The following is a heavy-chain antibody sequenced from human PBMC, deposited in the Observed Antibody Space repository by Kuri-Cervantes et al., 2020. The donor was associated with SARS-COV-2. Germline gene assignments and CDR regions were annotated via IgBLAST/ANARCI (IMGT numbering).Heavy chain of an antibody. CDR3: PRGEGVRGLMVLFQWRGAGPLDF. J-gene: IGHJ4*02. CDR1: GYTFTGYY. D-gene: IGHD3-10*01. CDR2: INPNSGGT. Sequence: ASVKVSCKASGYTFTGYYMHWVRQAPGQGLEWMGWINPNSGGTNYAQKFQGWVAMTRDTSISTAYMELSRLRSDDTAVYYCPRGEGVRGLMVLFQWRGAGPLDFWGQGTLVTVSS. V-gene: IGHV1-2*04.